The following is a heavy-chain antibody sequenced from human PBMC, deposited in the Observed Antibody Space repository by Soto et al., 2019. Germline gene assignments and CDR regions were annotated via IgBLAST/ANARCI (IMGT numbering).Heavy chain of an antibody. CDR1: GYSFTNYA. CDR2: ITTYNGNT. CDR3: ARGLAVAAVAFEI. D-gene: IGHD6-19*01. V-gene: IGHV1-18*01. J-gene: IGHJ3*02. Sequence: GASVKVSCKASGYSFTNYAIVWVRQAPGQGLEWMGWITTYNGNTNYVQMLQGRVTMTTDTSTSTAYMELRGLRSDDTAVYYCARGLAVAAVAFEIWGQGTLVTVSS.